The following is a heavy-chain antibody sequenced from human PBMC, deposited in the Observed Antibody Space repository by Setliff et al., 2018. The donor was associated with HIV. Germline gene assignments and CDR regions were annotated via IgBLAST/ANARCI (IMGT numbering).Heavy chain of an antibody. CDR1: GYTFTSYY. D-gene: IGHD3-22*01. CDR2: IKPSGGWT. CDR3: ARDWEFLDYYDRSGHPEYFFDY. V-gene: IGHV1-46*01. Sequence: ASVKVSCKASGYTFTSYYMHWLRQAPGQGLEWMGVIKPSGGWTSYARNFQGRVTMTRDTATSTVYMELSSLRSEDTAVYYCARDWEFLDYYDRSGHPEYFFDYWGQGTLVTVSS. J-gene: IGHJ4*02.